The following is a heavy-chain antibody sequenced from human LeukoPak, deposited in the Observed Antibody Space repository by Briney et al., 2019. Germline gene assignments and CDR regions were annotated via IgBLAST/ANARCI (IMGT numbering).Heavy chain of an antibody. CDR2: IYYSGIS. Sequence: SETLSLTCTVAGGSISNDYWTWIRHPPGKGLEWIGYIYYSGISNYNPSLRSRVTMSVDTSKNQFSLKLNSLTAADTAVYYCARDMLGYYYGSGNYGSFDTWGQRTLVTVSS. J-gene: IGHJ5*02. CDR3: ARDMLGYYYGSGNYGSFDT. CDR1: GGSISNDY. D-gene: IGHD3-10*01. V-gene: IGHV4-59*01.